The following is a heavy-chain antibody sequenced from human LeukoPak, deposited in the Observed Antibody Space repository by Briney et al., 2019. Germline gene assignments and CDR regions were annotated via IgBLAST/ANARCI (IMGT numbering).Heavy chain of an antibody. D-gene: IGHD5-12*01. CDR1: GFTFSSYW. CDR3: ARLYSGYDPDY. CDR2: IKQDESEK. Sequence: GGSLRLSCAASGFTFSSYWMYWVRQAPGKGLESVASIKQDESEKYYGDSVKGRFAVSRDNAKNSLFLQMNSLRSEDTAVYYCARLYSGYDPDYWGQGTLVTVSS. V-gene: IGHV3-7*03. J-gene: IGHJ4*02.